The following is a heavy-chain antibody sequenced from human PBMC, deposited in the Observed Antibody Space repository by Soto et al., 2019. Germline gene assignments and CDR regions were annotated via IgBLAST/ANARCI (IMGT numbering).Heavy chain of an antibody. CDR3: ARGYCSGGSCYRFNFDY. CDR1: GGSISSYY. V-gene: IGHV4-59*01. Sequence: SETLSLTCSVSGGSISSYYLSWIRQPPGKGLEWIGYIYYSGSTNYNPSLKSRVTISVDTSKNQFSLKLSSVTAADTAVYYCARGYCSGGSCYRFNFDYWGQGTLVTVSS. D-gene: IGHD2-15*01. J-gene: IGHJ4*02. CDR2: IYYSGST.